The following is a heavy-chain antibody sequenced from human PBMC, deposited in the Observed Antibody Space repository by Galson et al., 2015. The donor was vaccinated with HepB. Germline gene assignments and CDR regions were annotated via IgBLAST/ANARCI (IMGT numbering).Heavy chain of an antibody. CDR2: IYYSGST. CDR1: GGSISSGDYY. CDR3: ARAHALYYDSSGYYTY. Sequence: TLSLTCTVSGGSISSGDYYWSWIRQPPGKGLEWIGYIYYSGSTYYNPSLKSRVAISVDTSKNQFSLKLSSVTAADMAVYYCARAHALYYDSSGYYTYWGQGTLVTVSS. V-gene: IGHV4-30-4*01. J-gene: IGHJ4*02. D-gene: IGHD3-22*01.